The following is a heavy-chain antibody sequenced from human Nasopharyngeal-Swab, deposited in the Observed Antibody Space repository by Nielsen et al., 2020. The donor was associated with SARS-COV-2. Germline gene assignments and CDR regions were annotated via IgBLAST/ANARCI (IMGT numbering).Heavy chain of an antibody. CDR3: ATWIVGHFDH. J-gene: IGHJ4*02. D-gene: IGHD2-15*01. Sequence: GGSLRLSCAASGFIFSNYAISWVRQAPGGGLEWVSTVDYKEGVRTHYADSVKGRLTVSRDNSKNTAYLQMDSLRAEDTALYYCATWIVGHFDHWGQGAQVIVSS. CDR1: GFIFSNYA. V-gene: IGHV3-23*01. CDR2: VDYKEGVRT.